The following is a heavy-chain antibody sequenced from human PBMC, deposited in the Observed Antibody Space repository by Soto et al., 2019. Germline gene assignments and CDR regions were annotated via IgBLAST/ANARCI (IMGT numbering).Heavy chain of an antibody. J-gene: IGHJ4*02. CDR1: GFTFSSYS. CDR3: ARERKTDFVY. V-gene: IGHV3-48*01. CDR2: ISSSSSTI. Sequence: PGGSLRLSCAASGFTFSSYSMNWVRQAPWKGLEWDSYISSSSSTIYYADSVKGRFTISRDNAKNSLYLQMNSLRAEDTAVYYCARERKTDFVYWGEETLVSVGS.